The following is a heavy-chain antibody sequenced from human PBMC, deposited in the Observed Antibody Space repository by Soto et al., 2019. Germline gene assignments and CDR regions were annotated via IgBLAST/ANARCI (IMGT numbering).Heavy chain of an antibody. D-gene: IGHD6-19*01. CDR2: ISVYNGHT. CDR3: ARVVGGIPVAGSWNWFDP. Sequence: QVHLMQSGAEVKSPGASVRVSCKASGYTFSSYGVSWVRQAPGQGLEFMGWISVYNGHTNYAQNLQGRVTMTTDITTNTAYMELRSLRSDDTAVYYCARVVGGIPVAGSWNWFDPWGQGTLVTVSS. CDR1: GYTFSSYG. J-gene: IGHJ5*02. V-gene: IGHV1-18*01.